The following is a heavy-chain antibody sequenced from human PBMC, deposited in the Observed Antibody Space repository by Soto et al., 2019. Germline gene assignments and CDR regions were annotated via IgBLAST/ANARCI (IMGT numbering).Heavy chain of an antibody. CDR2: VTPYNGTA. J-gene: IGHJ6*03. Sequence: GASVKVSCKASGGTFSNYAISWVRQAPGQGLEWMGGVTPYNGTAKYAQKLQGRVTITTDASTSTVYMELSSLRSDDTAVYYCACYRCCISISCYSRYMDFWGKGTTVTVSS. CDR1: GGTFSNYA. D-gene: IGHD2-2*02. V-gene: IGHV1-69*05. CDR3: ACYRCCISISCYSRYMDF.